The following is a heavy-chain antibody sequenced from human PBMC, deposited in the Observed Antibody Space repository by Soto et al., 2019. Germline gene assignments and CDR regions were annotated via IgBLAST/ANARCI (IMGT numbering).Heavy chain of an antibody. D-gene: IGHD3-22*01. Sequence: GGSLRLSCAASGFTFSSYAVSWVRQAPGKGPEWISSISGSGSTIYYADSVKGRFTISRDNSKNTLYLQMSSLRAEDTAVYYCAKVFYYYDSSGYYYFDYWGQGTLVTV. CDR2: ISGSGSTI. J-gene: IGHJ4*02. V-gene: IGHV3-23*01. CDR3: AKVFYYYDSSGYYYFDY. CDR1: GFTFSSYA.